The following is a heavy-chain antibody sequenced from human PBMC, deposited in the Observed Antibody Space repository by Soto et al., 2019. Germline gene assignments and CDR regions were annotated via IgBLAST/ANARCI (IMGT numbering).Heavy chain of an antibody. CDR1: GFTVSNNY. CDR3: ARDSGRYYYYGMDV. D-gene: IGHD3-10*01. J-gene: IGHJ6*02. CDR2: IYSGGST. V-gene: IGHV3-53*01. Sequence: EVQLVESGGGLIQPGGSLRLSCAASGFTVSNNYMSWVRQAPGKGLEWVSVIYSGGSTYYADSVKGRFTISRDNSKNTLYLQMNSLRAEDTAVYYGARDSGRYYYYGMDVWGQGTTVTVSS.